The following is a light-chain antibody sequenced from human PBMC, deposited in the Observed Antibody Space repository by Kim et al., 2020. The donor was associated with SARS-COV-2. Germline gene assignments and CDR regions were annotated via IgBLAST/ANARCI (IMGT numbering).Light chain of an antibody. J-gene: IGLJ3*02. CDR1: SLRSYY. Sequence: SSELTQDPAVSVALGQTVRITCQGDSLRSYYASWYQQKPGQAPVLVIYGKNNRPSGIPDRFSGSSSGNTASLTIPGAQAEDEADYYCNSRDSSGNHWVF. CDR3: NSRDSSGNHWV. CDR2: GKN. V-gene: IGLV3-19*01.